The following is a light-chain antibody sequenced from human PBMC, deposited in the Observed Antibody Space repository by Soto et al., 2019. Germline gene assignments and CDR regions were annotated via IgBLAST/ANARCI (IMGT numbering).Light chain of an antibody. V-gene: IGKV3-20*01. CDR2: GAS. Sequence: EIVLTQSPGTLSLFPGERATLSCRASQSISSSYLAWYQQKPGQAPRLLIYGASSRATGIPDRFSGAGSATDFTLTISRLEPEDFAVYYCHQYGIAPAWTFGQGTNVEIK. J-gene: IGKJ1*01. CDR1: QSISSSY. CDR3: HQYGIAPAWT.